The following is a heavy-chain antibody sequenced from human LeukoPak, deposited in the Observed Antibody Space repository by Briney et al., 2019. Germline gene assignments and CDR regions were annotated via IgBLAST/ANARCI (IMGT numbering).Heavy chain of an antibody. J-gene: IGHJ4*02. CDR2: LSNTGSDI. CDR3: ARDVAGGKSGLNDY. D-gene: IGHD4-23*01. Sequence: GGSLRLSCAVSGFTFSDHYMTWIRQAPGKGLEYISYLSNTGSDISYADSVKGRFTISRDNTKNSLYLQMNSLRAEDTAVYYCARDVAGGKSGLNDYWGQGTLVTVSS. V-gene: IGHV3-11*01. CDR1: GFTFSDHY.